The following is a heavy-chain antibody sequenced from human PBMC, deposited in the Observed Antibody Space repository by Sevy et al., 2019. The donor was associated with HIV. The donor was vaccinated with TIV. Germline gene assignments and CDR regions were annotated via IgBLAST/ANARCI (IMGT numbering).Heavy chain of an antibody. CDR1: GFTFSSYS. Sequence: GGSLRLSCAASGFTFSSYSMNWVRQAPGKGLEWVSSISSSSSYIYYADSVNGRFTISRDNAKNSLYLQMNSLRAEDTAVYYCARAEYSRGTPSLFDYWGQGTLVTVSS. V-gene: IGHV3-21*01. CDR2: ISSSSSYI. J-gene: IGHJ4*02. D-gene: IGHD5-12*01. CDR3: ARAEYSRGTPSLFDY.